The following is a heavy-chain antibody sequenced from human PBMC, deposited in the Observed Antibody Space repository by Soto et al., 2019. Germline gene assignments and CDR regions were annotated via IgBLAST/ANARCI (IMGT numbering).Heavy chain of an antibody. J-gene: IGHJ4*01. D-gene: IGHD3-10*01. CDR1: GGTFNNYA. Sequence: HVQLVKSGAEVSKPGSSVQLSCQSSGGTFNNYAFVWVRQAPGQGLEWMGGILPIFGTPNYAPKFQDRVIMTADESTSTAYMELSGLRSDDTAIYFCARASMIREFISYFFDYWCHGTLVTVSS. CDR2: ILPIFGTP. CDR3: ARASMIREFISYFFDY. V-gene: IGHV1-69*01.